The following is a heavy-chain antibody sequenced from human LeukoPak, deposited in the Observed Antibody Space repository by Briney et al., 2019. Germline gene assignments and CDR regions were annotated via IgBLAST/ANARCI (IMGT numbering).Heavy chain of an antibody. D-gene: IGHD6-19*01. CDR1: GYSFTNYW. Sequence: GESLKISCMGSGYSFTNYWIGWVRQMPGKGLEWMGIMYLGDSETRYSPSFRGRVTISADKSISTVYLQWSSLKASDTAMYYCVRHEGSISGWPFDYWGQGTLVTVSS. CDR3: VRHEGSISGWPFDY. V-gene: IGHV5-51*01. CDR2: MYLGDSET. J-gene: IGHJ4*02.